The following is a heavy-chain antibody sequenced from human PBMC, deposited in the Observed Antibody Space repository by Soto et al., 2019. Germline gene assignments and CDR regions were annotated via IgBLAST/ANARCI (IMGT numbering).Heavy chain of an antibody. CDR1: GGSISSHY. CDR2: IYYSGST. Sequence: SETLSLTCTGSGGSISSHYWSWIRQPPGKGLEWIGYIYYSGSTNYNPYLKSRGTISVDTSKNQFSLKLSSVTAADTAVYYCARVAVTTLNWYFDLWGRGTLVT. V-gene: IGHV4-59*11. D-gene: IGHD4-17*01. J-gene: IGHJ2*01. CDR3: ARVAVTTLNWYFDL.